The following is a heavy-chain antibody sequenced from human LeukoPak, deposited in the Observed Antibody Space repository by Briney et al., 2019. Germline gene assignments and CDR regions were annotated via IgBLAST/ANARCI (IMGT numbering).Heavy chain of an antibody. D-gene: IGHD3-16*01. CDR3: ARVIGSYGDSAY. J-gene: IGHJ4*02. CDR2: ISSTSSAI. Sequence: GGSLRLSCAASGFTFASYAMTWVRQAPGKGREWLSYISSTSSAIYYADSVKGRFTISRDNAKNSLYLQMDSLRAEDTAIYYCARVIGSYGDSAYWGQGTLVTVSS. V-gene: IGHV3-48*04. CDR1: GFTFASYA.